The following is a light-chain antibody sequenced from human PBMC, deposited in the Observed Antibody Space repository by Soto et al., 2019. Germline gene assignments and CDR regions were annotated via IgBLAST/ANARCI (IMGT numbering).Light chain of an antibody. CDR2: SVN. V-gene: IGLV2-14*03. Sequence: QSALTQPASVSGSPGQSITISCTGTSSEYVSWYQQHPGKAPKLIIYSVNNRPSGISSRFSGSKSGNTASLTISGLQAEDEADYHCSSYASSTTLVVFGGGTKLTVL. CDR1: SSEY. J-gene: IGLJ2*01. CDR3: SSYASSTTLVV.